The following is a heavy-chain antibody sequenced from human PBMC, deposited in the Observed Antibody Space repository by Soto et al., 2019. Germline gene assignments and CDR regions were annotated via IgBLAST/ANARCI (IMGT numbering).Heavy chain of an antibody. J-gene: IGHJ4*02. CDR2: ISYDGSNK. V-gene: IGHV3-30-3*01. Sequence: VGSLRLSCAASGFTFSSYAMHWVRQAPGKGLEWVAVISYDGSNKYYADSVKGRFTISRDNSKSTLYLQMNSLRAEDTAVYYCAGGLGQWTFDYWGQGTLVTVSS. CDR3: AGGLGQWTFDY. D-gene: IGHD6-19*01. CDR1: GFTFSSYA.